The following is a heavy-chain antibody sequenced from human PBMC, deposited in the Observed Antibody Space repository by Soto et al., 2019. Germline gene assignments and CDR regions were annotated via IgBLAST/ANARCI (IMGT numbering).Heavy chain of an antibody. CDR3: ARGGGVVPAAILNYYYRMDV. Sequence: SVKVSCKASGGTFSSYAISWVRQAPGQGXEWMGGIIPIFGTANYAQNFQGRVTLTADKSTSTAYMELSSLRSEDTAVSSCARGGGVVPAAILNYYYRMDVWGQGTTVTVSS. D-gene: IGHD2-2*02. J-gene: IGHJ6*02. V-gene: IGHV1-69*06. CDR2: IIPIFGTA. CDR1: GGTFSSYA.